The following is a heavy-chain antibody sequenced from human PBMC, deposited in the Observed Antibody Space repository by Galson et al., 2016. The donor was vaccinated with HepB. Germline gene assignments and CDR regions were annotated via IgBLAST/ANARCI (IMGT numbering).Heavy chain of an antibody. CDR2: ISGGGSNT. V-gene: IGHV3-23*01. CDR1: RFTFSSYA. J-gene: IGHJ5*02. Sequence: SLRLSCAASRFTFSSYAMTWVRQAPGKGLKWVSIISGGGSNTYYADSVKGRFTISRDNSRSTLLLQMNSLRADDTAIYYCAKDLSGWSLAWYDPWGQGTLVTVSS. CDR3: AKDLSGWSLAWYDP. D-gene: IGHD6-19*01.